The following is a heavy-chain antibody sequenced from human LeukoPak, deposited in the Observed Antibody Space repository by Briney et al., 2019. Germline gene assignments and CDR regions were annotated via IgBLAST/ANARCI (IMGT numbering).Heavy chain of an antibody. CDR3: AGTLFTIFGVVTDYYYYGMDV. CDR2: IIPIFGTA. J-gene: IGHJ6*02. CDR1: GGTFSSYA. V-gene: IGHV1-69*13. D-gene: IGHD3-3*01. Sequence: ASVKVSCKASGGTFSSYAISWVRQAPGQGLEWMGGIIPIFGTANYAQKFQGRVTITADESTSTAYMELSSLRSEDTAVYYCAGTLFTIFGVVTDYYYYGMDVWGQGTTVTVSS.